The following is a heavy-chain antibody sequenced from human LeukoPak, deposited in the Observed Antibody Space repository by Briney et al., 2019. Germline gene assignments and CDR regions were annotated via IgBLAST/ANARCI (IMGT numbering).Heavy chain of an antibody. J-gene: IGHJ3*02. D-gene: IGHD5-18*01. CDR1: GFTFSKYW. CDR2: IYIDGTGI. Sequence: GGSLRLSCAASGFTFSKYWMHWVRQAPGKGLVWVSRIYIDGTGIVYAGSVKGRFIISRDNAKNTLYLQMNSLRVEDTAVYYCARAPPSNGYSYHFDIWGQGTMVTVSP. V-gene: IGHV3-74*01. CDR3: ARAPPSNGYSYHFDI.